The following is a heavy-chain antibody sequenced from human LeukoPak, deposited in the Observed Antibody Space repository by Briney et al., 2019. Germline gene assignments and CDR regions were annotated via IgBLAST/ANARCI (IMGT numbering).Heavy chain of an antibody. V-gene: IGHV3-23*01. Sequence: AGGSLRLSCAASGFTFSSYGMSWVRQAPGKGLEWVSAISGSGGSTYYADSVKGRFTISRDNSKNTLYLQTNSLRAEDTAVYYCAREGWGYYQERWFDPWGQGTLVTVSS. J-gene: IGHJ5*02. CDR1: GFTFSSYG. CDR3: AREGWGYYQERWFDP. CDR2: ISGSGGST. D-gene: IGHD2-15*01.